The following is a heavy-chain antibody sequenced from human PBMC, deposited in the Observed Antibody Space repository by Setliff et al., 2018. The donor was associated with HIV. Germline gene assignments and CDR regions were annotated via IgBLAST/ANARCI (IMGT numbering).Heavy chain of an antibody. D-gene: IGHD2-15*01. J-gene: IGHJ1*01. CDR1: GITFSTYG. CDR3: ARDNGGTWYSSETGAEYFQH. V-gene: IGHV3-48*01. Sequence: GESLKISCTGSGITFSTYGMNWVRQAPGKGLEWLSYISSSSSTIYYKDSVKGRFTISRDNAKNSLYLQMNSLGADDTAVYYCARDNGGTWYSSETGAEYFQHWGQGTLVTVSS. CDR2: ISSSSSTI.